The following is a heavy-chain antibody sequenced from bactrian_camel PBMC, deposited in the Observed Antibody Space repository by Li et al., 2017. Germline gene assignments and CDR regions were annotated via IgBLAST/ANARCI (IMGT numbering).Heavy chain of an antibody. Sequence: HVQLVESGGGSVPVGGSLRLSCVSSVGYVFSMHCMGWFRQAPGEEREWVAALDVSGNGGVADSVKGRFTVSRGNSKSTLYLQLNSLKTEDTAMYYCGKDRGNTTRGTQVTVS. J-gene: IGHJ4*01. V-gene: IGHV3S53*01. D-gene: IGHD1*01. CDR1: GYVFSMHC. CDR2: LDVSGNG.